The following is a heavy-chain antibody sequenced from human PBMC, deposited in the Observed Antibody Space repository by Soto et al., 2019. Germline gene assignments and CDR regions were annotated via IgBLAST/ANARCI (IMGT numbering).Heavy chain of an antibody. D-gene: IGHD3-9*01. CDR2: INPNSGGT. Sequence: ASVKVSCKASGYTFTGYYMHWVRQAPGQGLEWMGWINPNSGGTNYAQKFQGRVTMTRDTSISTAYMELSRLRSDDTAVYYCARDRDYDILTGYYVDYWGQVTLVTVSS. V-gene: IGHV1-2*02. CDR3: ARDRDYDILTGYYVDY. CDR1: GYTFTGYY. J-gene: IGHJ4*02.